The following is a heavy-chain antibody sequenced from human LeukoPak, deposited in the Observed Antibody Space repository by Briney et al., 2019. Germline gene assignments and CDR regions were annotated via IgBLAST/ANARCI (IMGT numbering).Heavy chain of an antibody. J-gene: IGHJ4*02. CDR3: ARDGGGSDC. V-gene: IGHV4-4*02. CDR1: GGSITSTNL. Sequence: SETLSLTCAVSGGSITSTNLWNWVRQPPGKGLEWIGQIHHSGSTNYNPSLKSRVTISVDKSNNQSSLKLRSVTAADTAVYYCARDGGGSDCWGQGTLVTVSS. D-gene: IGHD2-15*01. CDR2: IHHSGST.